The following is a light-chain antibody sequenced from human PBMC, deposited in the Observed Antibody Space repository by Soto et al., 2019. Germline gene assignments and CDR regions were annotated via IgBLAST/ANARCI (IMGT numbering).Light chain of an antibody. CDR1: QSISNY. J-gene: IGKJ3*01. V-gene: IGKV1-39*01. CDR3: QQSYSTPFT. CDR2: AAS. Sequence: DIQMTQSPSSLSASVGDSVTITCRASQSISNYLNWYQQKPGKAPKLLVYAASSLQSGVPSRFSGSGSGTDFTLTISSLQTEDFANYYCQQSYSTPFTFGPGTKVDIK.